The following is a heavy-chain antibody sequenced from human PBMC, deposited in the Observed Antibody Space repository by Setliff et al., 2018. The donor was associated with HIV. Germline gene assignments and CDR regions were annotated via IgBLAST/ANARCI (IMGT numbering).Heavy chain of an antibody. CDR3: ARDHTYLTTLTSSSLYFYY. Sequence: PGGSLRLSCAASGFSFGDYYMSWVRQAPGKGLEWISYISRSGSSIYYADSVKGRFTISRDNAKNSMYLRMNSLRVEDTAVHYCARDHTYLTTLTSSSLYFYYWGQGTLVTVSS. CDR1: GFSFGDYY. J-gene: IGHJ4*02. V-gene: IGHV3-11*01. D-gene: IGHD4-17*01. CDR2: ISRSGSSI.